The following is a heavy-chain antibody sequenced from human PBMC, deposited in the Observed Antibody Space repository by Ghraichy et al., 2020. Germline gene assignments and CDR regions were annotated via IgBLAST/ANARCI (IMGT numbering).Heavy chain of an antibody. J-gene: IGHJ4*02. D-gene: IGHD1-26*01. CDR3: AKSIVGATSPFDY. CDR2: IYYSGST. V-gene: IGHV4-39*01. Sequence: SETLSLTCTVSGGSISSSSYYWGWIRQPPGKGLEWIGSIYYSGSTYYNPSLKSRVTISVDTSKNQFSLKLSSVTAADTAVYYCAKSIVGATSPFDYWGQGTLVTVSS. CDR1: GGSISSSSYY.